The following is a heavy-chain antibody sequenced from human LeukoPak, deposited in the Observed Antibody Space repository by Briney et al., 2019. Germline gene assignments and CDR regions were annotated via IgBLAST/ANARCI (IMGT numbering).Heavy chain of an antibody. CDR2: IYYSGST. D-gene: IGHD3-10*01. CDR3: ARGDGYYFDY. V-gene: IGHV4-30-4*01. CDR1: GGSISSGDYY. J-gene: IGHJ4*02. Sequence: SETLSLTCTDSGGSISSGDYYWSWIRQPPGKGLEWIGYIYYSGSTYYNPSLKSRVTISVDTSKNQFSLKLSSVTAADTAVYYCARGDGYYFDYWGQGTLVTVSS.